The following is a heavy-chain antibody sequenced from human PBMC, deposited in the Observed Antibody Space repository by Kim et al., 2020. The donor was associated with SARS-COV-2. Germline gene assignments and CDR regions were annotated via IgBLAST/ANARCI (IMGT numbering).Heavy chain of an antibody. J-gene: IGHJ4*02. D-gene: IGHD3-10*01. CDR1: GFTFSSYG. CDR3: AREFAMVRGVVSYFDY. CDR2: IWYDGSNK. V-gene: IGHV3-33*01. Sequence: GGSLRLSCAASGFTFSSYGMHWVRQAPGKGLEWVAVIWYDGSNKYYADSVKGRFTISRDNSKNTLYLQMNSLRAEDTAVYYCAREFAMVRGVVSYFDYWGQGTLVTVSS.